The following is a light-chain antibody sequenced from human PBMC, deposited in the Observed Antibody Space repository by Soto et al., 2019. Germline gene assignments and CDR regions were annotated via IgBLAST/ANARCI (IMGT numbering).Light chain of an antibody. J-gene: IGLJ2*01. CDR1: SSDVGGYNF. V-gene: IGLV2-11*01. CDR3: CSYAGSHFL. Sequence: QSVLTQPRSVSGSPGQSVTISCTGTSSDVGGYNFVSWYQQHPGKAHKLMIYDVSQRPSGVPDRFSGSKSCNTASLTISGLQDEDEADYYCCSYAGSHFLFGGGTKLTVL. CDR2: DVS.